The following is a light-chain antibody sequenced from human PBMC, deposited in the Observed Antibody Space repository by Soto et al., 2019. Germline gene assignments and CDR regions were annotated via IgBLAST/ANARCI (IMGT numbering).Light chain of an antibody. CDR2: GAS. Sequence: EVVLSQSPATLSLTPGERGTLSCRASQSVSRYLAWYQQKPGQAPRLLIYGASSRATGIPARFSGSGSGTDFTLTIGSLEPEDFAVYYCQPRSNWPMSTFGQGTRLEIK. J-gene: IGKJ5*01. V-gene: IGKV3-11*01. CDR3: QPRSNWPMST. CDR1: QSVSRY.